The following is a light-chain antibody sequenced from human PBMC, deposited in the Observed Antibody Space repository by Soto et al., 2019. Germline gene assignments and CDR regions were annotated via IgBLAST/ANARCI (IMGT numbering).Light chain of an antibody. Sequence: QSALTQPASVSGSPGQSITISCTGTSNDIGAYNYVSWYQHYPGKVPTLLIYEVTFRPSGVSNRFSGSKSGNTASLTISGLQTEDEADYYCGSYASATLIFGGGTKLTVL. J-gene: IGLJ2*01. CDR2: EVT. CDR1: SNDIGAYNY. V-gene: IGLV2-14*01. CDR3: GSYASATLI.